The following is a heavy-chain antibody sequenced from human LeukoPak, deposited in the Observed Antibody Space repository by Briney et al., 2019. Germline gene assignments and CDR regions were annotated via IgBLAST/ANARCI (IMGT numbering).Heavy chain of an antibody. CDR1: GFTFSGYA. D-gene: IGHD3-10*01. CDR2: ISYDGSNE. J-gene: IGHJ4*02. Sequence: GRSLRLSCAASGFTFSGYAMHWVRQAPGKGLEWVAVISYDGSNEYYADSVKGRFTISRDNSKNTLYLQMNSLSVEDTAVYYCARVGYYASGPFSYFDYWGQGTLVTVSS. V-gene: IGHV3-30-3*01. CDR3: ARVGYYASGPFSYFDY.